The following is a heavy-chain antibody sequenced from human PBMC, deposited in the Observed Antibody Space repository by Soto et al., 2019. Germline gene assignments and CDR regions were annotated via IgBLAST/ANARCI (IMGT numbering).Heavy chain of an antibody. D-gene: IGHD3-10*01. CDR1: GYTFTSYD. CDR3: ARGVGSGTYYNQYNWFDP. Sequence: VASVKVSCKASGYTFTSYDINWVRQATGQGLEWMGWMNPNSGNTGYAQKFQGRVTMTRNTSISTAYMELSSLRSEDTAVYYCARGVGSGTYYNQYNWFDPWGQGTLVTVSS. V-gene: IGHV1-8*01. CDR2: MNPNSGNT. J-gene: IGHJ5*02.